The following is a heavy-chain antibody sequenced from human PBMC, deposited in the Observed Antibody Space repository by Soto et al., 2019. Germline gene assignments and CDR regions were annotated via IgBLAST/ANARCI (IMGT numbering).Heavy chain of an antibody. V-gene: IGHV1-46*01. CDR2: INPSGGST. J-gene: IGHJ6*02. CDR1: GYTFTSYY. CDR3: ARDQWGEDIVLMVYARLYRLDV. Sequence: ASVKVSCKASGYTFTSYYMHWVRQAPGQGLEWMGIINPSGGSTSYAQKFQGRVTMTRDTSTSTVYMELSSLRSEDTAVYYCARDQWGEDIVLMVYARLYRLDVWGQGTTVTVSS. D-gene: IGHD2-8*01.